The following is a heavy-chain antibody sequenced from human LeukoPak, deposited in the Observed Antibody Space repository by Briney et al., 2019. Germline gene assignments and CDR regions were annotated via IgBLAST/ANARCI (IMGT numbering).Heavy chain of an antibody. D-gene: IGHD5-12*01. V-gene: IGHV3-7*01. J-gene: IGHJ4*02. CDR2: IKQDGSEK. CDR3: ARKYSGFPFDY. CDR1: GFTFSSYW. Sequence: PGGSLRLSCAASGFTFSSYWMSWVRQAPGKGLEWVANIKQDGSEKYYVDSVKGRFTISRDNAKNSMYLQMNSLRAEDTAVYYCARKYSGFPFDYWGQGTLVTVSS.